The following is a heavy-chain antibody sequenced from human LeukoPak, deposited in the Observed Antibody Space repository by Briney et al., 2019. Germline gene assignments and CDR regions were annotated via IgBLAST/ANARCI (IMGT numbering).Heavy chain of an antibody. J-gene: IGHJ4*02. CDR2: ISGSGGRT. V-gene: IGHV3-23*01. CDR1: GFTFSSHW. Sequence: GGSLRLSCAASGFTFSSHWMHWVRQAPGKGPEWVSAISGSGGRTYYADSVKGRFTISRDNSKSTLYLETNTLRAEDTALYYCAKGLAIAGATYFDYWGQGALVTVSS. D-gene: IGHD1-26*01. CDR3: AKGLAIAGATYFDY.